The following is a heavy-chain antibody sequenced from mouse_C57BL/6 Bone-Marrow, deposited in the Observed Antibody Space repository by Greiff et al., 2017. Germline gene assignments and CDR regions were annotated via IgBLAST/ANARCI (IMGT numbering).Heavy chain of an antibody. CDR3: ARGDYGTAYCAMDY. CDR1: GYTFTSYW. D-gene: IGHD2-4*01. J-gene: IGHJ4*01. V-gene: IGHV1-52*01. CDR2: IDPSDSET. Sequence: QVQLKQSGAELVRPGSSVKLSCKASGYTFTSYWLHWVKQRPIQGLEWIGNIDPSDSETHYNQKFKDKATLTVDKSSSTAYMQHSSLTSEDSAVYYCARGDYGTAYCAMDYWGQGTSVTVSS.